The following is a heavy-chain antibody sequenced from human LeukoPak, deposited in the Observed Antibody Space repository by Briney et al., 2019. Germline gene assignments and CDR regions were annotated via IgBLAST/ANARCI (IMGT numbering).Heavy chain of an antibody. CDR1: GFTFSSYW. Sequence: GGSLRLSCAASGFTFSSYWMSRVRQAPGKGLEWVANIKQDGSEKYYVDSVKGRFTISRDNAKNSLYLQMNSLRAEDTAVYYCARERLLWFGELLFYFDYWGQGTLVTVSS. CDR2: IKQDGSEK. V-gene: IGHV3-7*01. CDR3: ARERLLWFGELLFYFDY. D-gene: IGHD3-10*01. J-gene: IGHJ4*02.